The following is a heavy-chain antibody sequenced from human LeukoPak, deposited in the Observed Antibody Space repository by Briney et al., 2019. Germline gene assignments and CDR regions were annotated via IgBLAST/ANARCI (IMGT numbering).Heavy chain of an antibody. Sequence: SETLSLTCTVSGGSISSSSYYWGWIRQPPGKGLEWIGSIYYSGSTYYNPSLKSRVTISVDTSKNQFSLKLSSVTAADTAVYYCARGEGFWSGYYSSYYMDVWGKGTTVTVSS. CDR2: IYYSGST. CDR3: ARGEGFWSGYYSSYYMDV. J-gene: IGHJ6*03. CDR1: GGSISSSSYY. V-gene: IGHV4-39*07. D-gene: IGHD3-3*01.